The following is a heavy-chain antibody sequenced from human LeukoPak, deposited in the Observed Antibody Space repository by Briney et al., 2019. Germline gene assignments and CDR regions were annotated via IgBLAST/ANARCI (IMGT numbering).Heavy chain of an antibody. CDR1: GFTFSSNY. V-gene: IGHV3-53*01. CDR3: ARGHSGSYYSYERHNDI. CDR2: IYSGGST. Sequence: GGSLRLSCAASGFTFSSNYMSWVRQAPGKGLEGVAVIYSGGSTYYADSVKGRFTISRDNSKNTLYLQMNSLRAEDTAVYYCARGHSGSYYSYERHNDIWGQGTMVTVSS. D-gene: IGHD1-26*01. J-gene: IGHJ3*02.